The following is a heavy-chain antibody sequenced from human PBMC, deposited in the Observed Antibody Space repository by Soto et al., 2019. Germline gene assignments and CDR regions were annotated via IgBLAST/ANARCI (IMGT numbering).Heavy chain of an antibody. CDR1: GYNFTNYW. V-gene: IGHV5-51*01. J-gene: IGHJ6*02. Sequence: PGESLKISCKGSGYNFTNYWIGWVRQMPGKGLEWMGIIYPGDSDTRYSPSFQGQVTISADKSISTAYLQWSSLKASDTAVYYCARDQERGYSYAYEGPDYGMDVWGQGTTVTVSS. CDR2: IYPGDSDT. CDR3: ARDQERGYSYAYEGPDYGMDV. D-gene: IGHD5-18*01.